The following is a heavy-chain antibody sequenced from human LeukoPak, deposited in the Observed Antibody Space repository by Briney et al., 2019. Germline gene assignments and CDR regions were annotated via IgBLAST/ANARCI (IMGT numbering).Heavy chain of an antibody. CDR1: GGSISSSSYY. CDR3: ARPSGMGPAFDI. CDR2: INHSGST. Sequence: SETLSLTCTVSGGSISSSSYYWGWIRQPPGKGLEWIGEINHSGSTNYNPSLKSRVTISVDTSKNLFSLKLSSVTAADTAVYYCARPSGMGPAFDIWGQGTMVTVSS. D-gene: IGHD1-1*01. V-gene: IGHV4-39*07. J-gene: IGHJ3*02.